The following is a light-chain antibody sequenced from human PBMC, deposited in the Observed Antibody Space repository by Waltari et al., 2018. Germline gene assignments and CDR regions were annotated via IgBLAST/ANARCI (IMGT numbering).Light chain of an antibody. Sequence: SYELTQPPSVSVSPGQTARITCPGAALPQKYAYWYQQKSGQAPVLVIYEDSRRPSGIPGKFSGSSSGTMATLSISGAQVEDEADYYCYSTDIRGDVWVFGGGTKLTVL. CDR1: ALPQKY. V-gene: IGLV3-10*01. CDR3: YSTDIRGDVWV. J-gene: IGLJ3*02. CDR2: EDS.